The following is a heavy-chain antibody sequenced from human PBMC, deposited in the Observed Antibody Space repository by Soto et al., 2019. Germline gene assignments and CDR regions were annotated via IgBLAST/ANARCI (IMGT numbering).Heavy chain of an antibody. CDR3: ARQLRVIRHYYMDV. Sequence: SETLSLTCTVSGGSISSSSYYWGWIRQPPGKGLEWIGSIYYSGSTYYNPSLKSRVTISVDTSKNQFSLKLSSVTAADTAVYYCARQLRVIRHYYMDVWGKGTTVTVSS. J-gene: IGHJ6*03. CDR2: IYYSGST. CDR1: GGSISSSSYY. D-gene: IGHD3-10*01. V-gene: IGHV4-39*01.